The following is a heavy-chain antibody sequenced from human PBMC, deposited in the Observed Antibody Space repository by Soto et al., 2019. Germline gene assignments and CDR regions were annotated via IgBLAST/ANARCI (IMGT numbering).Heavy chain of an antibody. CDR2: IYYSGST. V-gene: IGHV4-39*01. J-gene: IGHJ6*02. Sequence: SETLSLTCTVSGGSISSSSYYWGWIRQPPGKGLEWIGSIYYSGSTSYNPSLKSRVTISVDTSKNQFSLKLSSVTAADTAVYYCARLYGSGSYLYYYYGMDVWGQGTTVTVSS. D-gene: IGHD3-10*01. CDR1: GGSISSSSYY. CDR3: ARLYGSGSYLYYYYGMDV.